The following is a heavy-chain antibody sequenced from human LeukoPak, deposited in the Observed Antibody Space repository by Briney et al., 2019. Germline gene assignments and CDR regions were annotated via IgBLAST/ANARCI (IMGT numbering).Heavy chain of an antibody. CDR3: ARDRRALLWFGYYGFDP. D-gene: IGHD3-10*01. J-gene: IGHJ5*02. CDR1: GFTFSSYA. CDR2: ISGSGGST. Sequence: GGSLRLSCAASGFTFSSYAMSWVRQAPGKGLEWVSAISGSGGSTYYADSAKGRFTISRDNSKNTLYLQMNSLRAEDTAVYYCARDRRALLWFGYYGFDPWGQGTLVTVSS. V-gene: IGHV3-23*01.